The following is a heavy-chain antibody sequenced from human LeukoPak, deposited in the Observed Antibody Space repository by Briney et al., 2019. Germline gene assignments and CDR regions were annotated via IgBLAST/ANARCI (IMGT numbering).Heavy chain of an antibody. J-gene: IGHJ4*02. Sequence: SETLSLTCTVSGNSISSSSYYWSWIRQPPGKGLEWIGYIYYSGSTNYNPSLKSRVTISVDTSKNQFSLKLNSVTAADTAVYYCARVSGYDWESFYDYWGQGTLVTVSS. D-gene: IGHD5-12*01. CDR2: IYYSGST. CDR1: GNSISSSSYY. V-gene: IGHV4-61*01. CDR3: ARVSGYDWESFYDY.